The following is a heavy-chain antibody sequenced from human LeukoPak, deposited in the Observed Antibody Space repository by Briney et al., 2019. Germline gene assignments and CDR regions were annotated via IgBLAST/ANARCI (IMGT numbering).Heavy chain of an antibody. V-gene: IGHV3-73*01. CDR2: IRTKVNMYAT. CDR3: TRSAGGTFDY. Sequence: PGGALTLSCAASGFTFSGSTMHWVRQASGKGLEWVGRIRTKVNMYATAYAASVKGRFTISRDDSKNTAYLQMNSLKTEDTAVYYCTRSAGGTFDYWGQGTLVTVSS. D-gene: IGHD1-26*01. J-gene: IGHJ4*02. CDR1: GFTFSGST.